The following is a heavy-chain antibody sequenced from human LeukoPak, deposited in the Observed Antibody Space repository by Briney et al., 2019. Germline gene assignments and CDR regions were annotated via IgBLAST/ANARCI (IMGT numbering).Heavy chain of an antibody. CDR3: AKAPGRYSSGWYVN. CDR1: GFTFSGHW. V-gene: IGHV3-33*06. J-gene: IGHJ4*02. CDR2: IWYDGSNK. D-gene: IGHD6-19*01. Sequence: GGSLRLSCTVSGFTFSGHWMNWVRQAPGKGLEWVAVIWYDGSNKYYADSVKGRFTISRDNSKNTLYLQMNSLRAEDTAVYYCAKAPGRYSSGWYVNWGQGTLVTVSS.